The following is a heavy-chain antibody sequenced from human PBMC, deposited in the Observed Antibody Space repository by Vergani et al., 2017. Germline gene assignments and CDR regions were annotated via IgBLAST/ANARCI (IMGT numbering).Heavy chain of an antibody. CDR3: ASSGYSGYDSPYYYYYGMDV. J-gene: IGHJ6*02. V-gene: IGHV4-59*01. CDR1: GGSISSYY. CDR2: IYYSGST. D-gene: IGHD5-12*01. Sequence: QVQLQESGPGLVKPSETLSLTCTVSGGSISSYYWSWIRQPPGKGLEWNGYIYYSGSTNYNPSLKSRVTISVDTSKNQFSLKLSSVTAADTAVYYCASSGYSGYDSPYYYYYGMDVWGQGTTVTVSS.